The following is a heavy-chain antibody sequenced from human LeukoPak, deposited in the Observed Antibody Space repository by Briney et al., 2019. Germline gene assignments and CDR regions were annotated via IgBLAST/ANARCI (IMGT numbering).Heavy chain of an antibody. J-gene: IGHJ5*02. CDR1: GYTFTSYD. CDR2: MNPNSGNT. CDR3: ARGLVAAGTPNRFDP. D-gene: IGHD6-13*01. V-gene: IGHV1-8*01. Sequence: ASVKVSCEASGYTFTSYDINWVRQATGQGLEWMGWMNPNSGNTGYAQKFQGRVTMTRNTSISTAYMELSSLRSEDTAVYYCARGLVAAGTPNRFDPWGQGTLVTVSS.